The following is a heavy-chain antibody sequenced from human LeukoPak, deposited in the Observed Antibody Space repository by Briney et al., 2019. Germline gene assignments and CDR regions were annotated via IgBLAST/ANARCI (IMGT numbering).Heavy chain of an antibody. Sequence: ASVRVSCKASGYTFMKYDINWVRQAPGQGLEWMGWMNPSSGNTGYAEKFHGRVTITRDTSINTAYMELSSLRSEDTAMYYCASGHYGDYGQWSSMNYWGQGTLVTVSS. CDR2: MNPSSGNT. CDR3: ASGHYGDYGQWSSMNY. D-gene: IGHD4-17*01. V-gene: IGHV1-8*03. CDR1: GYTFMKYD. J-gene: IGHJ4*02.